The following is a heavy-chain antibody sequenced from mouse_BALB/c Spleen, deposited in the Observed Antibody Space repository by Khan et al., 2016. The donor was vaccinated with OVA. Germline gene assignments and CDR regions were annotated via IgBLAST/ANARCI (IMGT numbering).Heavy chain of an antibody. CDR2: IDPANGKT. D-gene: IGHD1-2*01. V-gene: IGHV14-3*02. Sequence: VQLQQSGAELVRPGASVKLSYTASGFNIKDTYIHWVKQWPEQGLEWIGRIDPANGKTKYDPKFQGKATITADTSSNTAYLQLRSLTSEDTAVYYCSNSLLLYAMDYWGQGTSVTVSS. CDR3: SNSLLLYAMDY. CDR1: GFNIKDTY. J-gene: IGHJ4*01.